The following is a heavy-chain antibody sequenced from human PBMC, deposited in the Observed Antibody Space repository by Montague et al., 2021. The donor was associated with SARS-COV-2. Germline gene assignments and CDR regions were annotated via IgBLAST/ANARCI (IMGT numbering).Heavy chain of an antibody. J-gene: IGHJ4*02. V-gene: IGHV4-4*02. CDR1: GGSISNSQW. D-gene: IGHD3-10*01. CDR2: IYHSGST. Sequence: SETLSLTCAVSGGSISNSQWWSWVRQPPGKGLEWIGEIYHSGSTNYNPSLKSRVTISVGKSKNQFSLKLNSVTAADTAVYYCASRGAGWFGSNPERSDYWGQGTLVTVSS. CDR3: ASRGAGWFGSNPERSDY.